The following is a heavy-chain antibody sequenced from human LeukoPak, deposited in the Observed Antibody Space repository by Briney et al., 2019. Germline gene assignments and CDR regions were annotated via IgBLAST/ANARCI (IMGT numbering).Heavy chain of an antibody. D-gene: IGHD6-13*01. V-gene: IGHV4-34*01. J-gene: IGHJ4*02. CDR3: ARAPRSSSWYSFDY. CDR2: INHSGST. CDR1: GGSISSYY. Sequence: SETLSLTCSVSGGSISSYYWNWIRQPPGKGLEWIGEINHSGSTNYNPSLKSRVTISVDTSKNQFSLKLSSVTAADTAVYYCARAPRSSSWYSFDYWGQGTLVTVSS.